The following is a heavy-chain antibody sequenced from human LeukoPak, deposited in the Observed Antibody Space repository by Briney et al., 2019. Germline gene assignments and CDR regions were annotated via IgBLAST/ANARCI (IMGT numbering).Heavy chain of an antibody. V-gene: IGHV1-2*02. CDR1: GYTFTGYY. Sequence: ASVKVSCKASGYTFTGYYMHWARQAPGQGLEWMGWINPNSGGTNYAQKFQGRVTMTRDTSISTAYMELSRLRSDDTAVYYCARDSLFLEWFSNWFDPWGQGTLVTVSS. CDR3: ARDSLFLEWFSNWFDP. D-gene: IGHD3-3*01. CDR2: INPNSGGT. J-gene: IGHJ5*02.